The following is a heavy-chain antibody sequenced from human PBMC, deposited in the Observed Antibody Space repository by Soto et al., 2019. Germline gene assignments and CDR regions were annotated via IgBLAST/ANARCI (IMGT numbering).Heavy chain of an antibody. Sequence: EVQLVESGGGSVQPGESLRLSCAASGFSFRDYDMHWVRQRKGKGLEWVSALGAARDPYYVGSVKGGFSVSRDNAQNSLFLQMNNLRVDDTAVYFCARAYLGRLPRRADYYYAMDVWGRGTTVTVSS. D-gene: IGHD1-26*01. V-gene: IGHV3-13*05. CDR3: ARAYLGRLPRRADYYYAMDV. CDR1: GFSFRDYD. CDR2: LGAARDP. J-gene: IGHJ6*02.